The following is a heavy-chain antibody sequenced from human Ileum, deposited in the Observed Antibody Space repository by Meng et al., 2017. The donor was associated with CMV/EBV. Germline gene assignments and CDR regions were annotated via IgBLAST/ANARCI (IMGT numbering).Heavy chain of an antibody. CDR2: IFYSGST. D-gene: IGHD3-3*01. CDR3: ARDLVGFLEGFDP. J-gene: IGHJ5*02. CDR1: GGSITTNKYY. V-gene: IGHV4-39*07. Sequence: QLQPQESGPGLVKPLETLSLTCSVSGGSITTNKYYWGWIRQPPGKGLEWIGSIFYSGSTYYKPSLKSRVTISRDTSKNQFSLKLTSVTAADTAVYFCARDLVGFLEGFDPWGQGTLVTVSS.